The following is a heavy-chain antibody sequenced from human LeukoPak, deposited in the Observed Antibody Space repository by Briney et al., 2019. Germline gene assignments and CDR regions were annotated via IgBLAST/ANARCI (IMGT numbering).Heavy chain of an antibody. CDR2: ISRDGGST. Sequence: GGSLRLSCAASGFTFSSYWMSWVRQAPGKGLDWVSSISRDGGSTYYLDSVKGRFTMSRDTSKNTLFLQMNSLRVEDTAIYYCAKDLGSSPPGDAWGQGTLVTVSS. J-gene: IGHJ5*02. CDR1: GFTFSSYW. CDR3: AKDLGSSPPGDA. V-gene: IGHV3-23*01. D-gene: IGHD6-6*01.